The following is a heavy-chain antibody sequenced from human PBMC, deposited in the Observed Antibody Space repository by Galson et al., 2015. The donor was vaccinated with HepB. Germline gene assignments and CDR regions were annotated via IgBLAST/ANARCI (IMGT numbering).Heavy chain of an antibody. D-gene: IGHD3-9*01. V-gene: IGHV1-3*01. CDR3: ARGYFDWLAYPH. CDR1: GYTFTSYA. Sequence: SVKVSCKASGYTFTSYAMHWVRQAPGQRLEWMGWINAGNGNTKYSQKFQGRVTITRDTSASTAYMELSSLRSEDTAVYYCARGYFDWLAYPHWGQGTLVTASS. J-gene: IGHJ4*02. CDR2: INAGNGNT.